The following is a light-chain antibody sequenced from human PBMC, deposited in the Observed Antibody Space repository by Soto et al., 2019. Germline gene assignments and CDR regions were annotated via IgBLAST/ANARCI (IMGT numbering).Light chain of an antibody. Sequence: QSVLTQPASVSGSPGQSITISCTGTSGDVAIYDLVSWYQQYPGKAPQLIIYEVTKRPSGVSNRFSGSKAGNTASLTISGLQAEDEGDYYCSSYAGTGTLVFGGGTKLTVL. CDR3: SSYAGTGTLV. V-gene: IGLV2-23*02. J-gene: IGLJ3*02. CDR2: EVT. CDR1: SGDVAIYDL.